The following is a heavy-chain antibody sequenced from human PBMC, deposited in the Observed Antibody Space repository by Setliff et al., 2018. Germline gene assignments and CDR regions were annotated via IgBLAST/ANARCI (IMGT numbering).Heavy chain of an antibody. D-gene: IGHD3-22*01. CDR2: TIPMFGTT. J-gene: IGHJ6*03. CDR3: VREGVDSRSSTDYRYYMDV. CDR1: GGTFSSYG. V-gene: IGHV1-69*05. Sequence: SVKVSCKAPGGTFSSYGISWVRQAPGQGLEWMGGTIPMFGTTSYARQFQGRVTIITDESTSTAYMQLSSLGSEDTAVYYCVREGVDSRSSTDYRYYMDVWGKGTTVTVS.